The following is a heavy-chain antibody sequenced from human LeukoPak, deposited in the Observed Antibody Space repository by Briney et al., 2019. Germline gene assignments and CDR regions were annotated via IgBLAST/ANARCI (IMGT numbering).Heavy chain of an antibody. Sequence: PGGSLRLSCAAPGFTFSSYWMHWVRHAPGKGLVWVSRIKSDGSTNYAVSVKGRFTISRDNAKNTVSLQMISLRAEDTGVYYCARAPSEIGGYYPEYFRHWGQGTLVTVSS. CDR2: IKSDGST. D-gene: IGHD3-22*01. V-gene: IGHV3-74*01. J-gene: IGHJ1*01. CDR1: GFTFSSYW. CDR3: ARAPSEIGGYYPEYFRH.